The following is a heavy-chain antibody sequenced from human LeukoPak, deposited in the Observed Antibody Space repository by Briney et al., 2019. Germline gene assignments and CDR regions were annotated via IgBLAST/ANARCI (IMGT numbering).Heavy chain of an antibody. J-gene: IGHJ4*02. Sequence: GGSLRLSCAASGFTFSSYAMSWVRQAPGKGLEWVSAISGSGGSTYYAHSVKGRFTISRDNSKNTLYLQMNSLRAEDTAVYYCAKDQARITIFGVVTGLFNYWGQGTLVTVSS. D-gene: IGHD3-3*01. CDR2: ISGSGGST. CDR3: AKDQARITIFGVVTGLFNY. V-gene: IGHV3-23*01. CDR1: GFTFSSYA.